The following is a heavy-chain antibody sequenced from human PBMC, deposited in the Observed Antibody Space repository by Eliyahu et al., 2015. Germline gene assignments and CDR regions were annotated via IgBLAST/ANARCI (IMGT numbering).Heavy chain of an antibody. J-gene: IGHJ2*01. CDR3: ARAVTIDXWYFDL. CDR2: MNPNTGKT. Sequence: QVQLVQSGAEVKKPGASVKVSCKASGYTFTDYDINWVRQATGQGLXWMGWMNPNTGKTGYAQKFQGTVTMTRNTSINTAYLELSSLRYEDTAVYYCARAVTIDXWYFDLWGRGTLVTVSS. D-gene: IGHD4-17*01. CDR1: GYTFTDYD. V-gene: IGHV1-8*01.